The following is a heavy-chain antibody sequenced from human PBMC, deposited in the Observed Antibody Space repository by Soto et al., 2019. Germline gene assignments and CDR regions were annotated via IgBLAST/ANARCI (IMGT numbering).Heavy chain of an antibody. J-gene: IGHJ1*01. D-gene: IGHD6-19*01. CDR3: ARHNSGWEYHPEGNSEYFQH. Sequence: GESLKISCKGSGYSFTSYWISWVRQMPGKGLEWMGRIDPSDSYTNYSPSFQGHVTISADKSISTAYLQRSSLKASDTAMYYCARHNSGWEYHPEGNSEYFQHWGQGTLVTVSS. CDR2: IDPSDSYT. V-gene: IGHV5-10-1*01. CDR1: GYSFTSYW.